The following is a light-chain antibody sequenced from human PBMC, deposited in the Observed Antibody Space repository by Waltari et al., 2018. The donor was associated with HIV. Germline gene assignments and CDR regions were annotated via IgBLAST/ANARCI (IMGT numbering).Light chain of an antibody. CDR2: EVS. V-gene: IGLV2-23*02. J-gene: IGLJ2*01. CDR1: SSDVGSYNL. CDR3: CSYAGSSTLV. Sequence: QSALTQPASVSGSPGPSITISCTGTSSDVGSYNLVPWYQQHPGKAPKPMIYEVSKRPSGVSNRFSGSKSGNTASLTISGLQAEDEADYYCCSYAGSSTLVFGGGTKLTVL.